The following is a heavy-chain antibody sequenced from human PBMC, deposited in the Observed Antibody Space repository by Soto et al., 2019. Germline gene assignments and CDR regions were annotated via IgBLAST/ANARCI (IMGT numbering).Heavy chain of an antibody. Sequence: SETLSLTCTVSGGSISSYYWSWIRQPPGKGLEWIGYIYYSGSTNYNPSLKSRVTKSVDTSKNQFYLKLSSVTAADTAVYYCARHHSSGWYYFDYWGQGALVTVS. J-gene: IGHJ4*02. D-gene: IGHD6-19*01. CDR2: IYYSGST. V-gene: IGHV4-59*08. CDR1: GGSISSYY. CDR3: ARHHSSGWYYFDY.